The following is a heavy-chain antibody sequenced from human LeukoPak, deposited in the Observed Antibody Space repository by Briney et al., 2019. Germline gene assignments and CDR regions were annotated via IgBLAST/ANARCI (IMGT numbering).Heavy chain of an antibody. CDR2: LTDSGRST. J-gene: IGHJ4*02. CDR3: AKGIGGYFPFDY. D-gene: IGHD3-22*01. CDR1: GFTFSSYA. Sequence: GGSLRLSCAASGFTFSSYAMSWVRQAPGKGLQWVSALTDSGRSTYYADSVKGRFTISRDNSKNTLYLQMNSLRAEDTAVYYCAKGIGGYFPFDYWGQGTLVTVSS. V-gene: IGHV3-23*01.